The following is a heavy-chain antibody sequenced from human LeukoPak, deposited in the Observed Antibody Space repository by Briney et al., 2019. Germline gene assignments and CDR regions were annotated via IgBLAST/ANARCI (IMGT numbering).Heavy chain of an antibody. CDR3: ARDLYHRDHYYYYYMDV. CDR1: GGSISSGSYY. D-gene: IGHD2-2*01. V-gene: IGHV4-61*02. Sequence: SETLSLTCTVSGGSISSGSYYWSWIRQPAGKGLEWIGRIYTSGSTNYNPSLKSRVTISVDTSKNQFSLKLSSVTAADTAVYYCARDLYHRDHYYYYYMDVWGKGTTVTVSS. J-gene: IGHJ6*03. CDR2: IYTSGST.